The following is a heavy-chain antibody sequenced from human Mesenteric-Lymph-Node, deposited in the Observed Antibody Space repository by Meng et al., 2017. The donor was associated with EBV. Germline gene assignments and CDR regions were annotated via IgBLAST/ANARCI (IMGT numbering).Heavy chain of an antibody. CDR1: GGSISSGPYS. D-gene: IGHD3-22*01. V-gene: IGHV4-30-2*01. CDR2: IYDSGST. CDR3: ARRDYYESTGYYPTDS. J-gene: IGHJ4*02. Sequence: QLQLQESGSGLVKPSQXLSLTCAVPGGSISSGPYSWSWIRQPPGKGLEWIGYIYDSGSTYYNPSLQSRVTISVDRSKNQFSLNLSSVTAADTAVYYCARRDYYESTGYYPTDSWGQGTLVTVSS.